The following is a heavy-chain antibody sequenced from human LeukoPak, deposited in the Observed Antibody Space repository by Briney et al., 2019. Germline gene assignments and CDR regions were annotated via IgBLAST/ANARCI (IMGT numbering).Heavy chain of an antibody. J-gene: IGHJ4*02. Sequence: ASVKVSCKASGYSFTSFDINWVRQATGQGLEWMGWMNPNSGNTGYAQKFQGRVTMTRSTSISTAYMELSSLRFEDTAVYYCTRSVRNGHIDYWGQGTLVTVSS. CDR2: MNPNSGNT. V-gene: IGHV1-8*02. CDR3: TRSVRNGHIDY. D-gene: IGHD2-21*01. CDR1: GYSFTSFD.